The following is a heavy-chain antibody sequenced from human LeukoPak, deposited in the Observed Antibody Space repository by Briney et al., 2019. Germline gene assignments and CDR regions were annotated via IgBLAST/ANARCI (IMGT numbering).Heavy chain of an antibody. CDR1: GFTFSSYW. J-gene: IGHJ4*02. Sequence: PGGSLRLSCAASGFTFSSYWMSWVRQAPGKGLEWVANIKQDGSEKYYVDSVKGRFTISRDNAKNSLYLQMNSLRAEDTAVYYCARDRRRWALLWFGERLGYWGQGTLVTVSS. D-gene: IGHD3-10*01. CDR2: IKQDGSEK. CDR3: ARDRRRWALLWFGERLGY. V-gene: IGHV3-7*01.